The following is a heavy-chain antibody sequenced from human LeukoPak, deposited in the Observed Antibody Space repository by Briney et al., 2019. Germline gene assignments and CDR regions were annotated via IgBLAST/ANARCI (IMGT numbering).Heavy chain of an antibody. CDR2: IKQDESDI. V-gene: IGHV3-7*01. Sequence: RGSLRLSCAASGFTFSTYWMSGVRQAPGKDLEWVANIKQDESDIYYVDSVKGRFTISIDNAKNSLYLQMSSLRAEDTSVYYCTRGGRLHPQSPYWGQGTLVTVSS. J-gene: IGHJ4*02. CDR1: GFTFSTYW. CDR3: TRGGRLHPQSPY. D-gene: IGHD3-16*01.